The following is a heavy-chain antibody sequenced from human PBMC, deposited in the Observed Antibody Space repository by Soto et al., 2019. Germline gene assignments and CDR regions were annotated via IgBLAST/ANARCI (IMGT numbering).Heavy chain of an antibody. CDR1: GGSISSYY. J-gene: IGHJ3*02. Sequence: SQTLSLTCTVSGGSISSYYWSWIRQPPGKGLEWIGYIYYSGSTNYNPSLKSRVTISVDTSKNQFSLKLSSVTAADTAVYYCARRTMVRGVPHAFDIWGQGTMVTLSS. V-gene: IGHV4-59*08. D-gene: IGHD3-10*01. CDR3: ARRTMVRGVPHAFDI. CDR2: IYYSGST.